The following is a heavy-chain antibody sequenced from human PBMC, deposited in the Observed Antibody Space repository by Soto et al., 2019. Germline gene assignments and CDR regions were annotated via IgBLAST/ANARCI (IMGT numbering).Heavy chain of an antibody. J-gene: IGHJ4*02. D-gene: IGHD6-19*01. CDR3: ARERSSGWYVDD. CDR1: GYTFTSYD. V-gene: IGHV1-8*01. CDR2: MNPNSGNT. Sequence: ASVKVSCKASGYTFTSYDINWVRQATGQGLEWMGWMNPNSGNTGYAQKFQGRVTMTRNTSISTAYMELSSLRSEDTAVYYCARERSSGWYVDDWGQGTLVTVSS.